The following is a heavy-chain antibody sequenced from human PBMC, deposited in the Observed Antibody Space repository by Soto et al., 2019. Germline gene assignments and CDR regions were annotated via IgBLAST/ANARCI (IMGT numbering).Heavy chain of an antibody. CDR3: GRAAVSGTNDASDI. Sequence: QVQLVESGGGVVQPGRSLRLSCAASGFTFSSYAMHWVRQAPGKGLEWVAIISYDGSNKFYADSVKGRFTISRDNSKNTLYLQMNSLRAEDTTVYYCGRAAVSGTNDASDIWGQGTMVTVSS. CDR2: ISYDGSNK. J-gene: IGHJ3*02. V-gene: IGHV3-30-3*01. CDR1: GFTFSSYA. D-gene: IGHD6-19*01.